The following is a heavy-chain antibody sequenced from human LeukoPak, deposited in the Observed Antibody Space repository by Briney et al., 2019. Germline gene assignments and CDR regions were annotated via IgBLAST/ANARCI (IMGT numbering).Heavy chain of an antibody. D-gene: IGHD3-9*01. CDR1: GFTFSSYA. CDR2: ISYDGSNK. J-gene: IGHJ4*02. Sequence: GRSLRLSFAASGFTFSSYAMHWVRQAPGKGLEWVAVISYDGSNKYYADSVKGRFTISRDNSKNTLYLQMNSLRAEGTAVYYCVRERWNYDILTGYYSSTYFDYWGQGTLVTVSS. V-gene: IGHV3-30-3*01. CDR3: VRERWNYDILTGYYSSTYFDY.